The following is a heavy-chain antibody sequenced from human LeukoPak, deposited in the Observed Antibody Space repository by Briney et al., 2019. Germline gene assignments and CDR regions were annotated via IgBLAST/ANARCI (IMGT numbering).Heavy chain of an antibody. Sequence: PGGSLRLSCTASGFTFTHAWMDWVRQAPGKGLEWVGRLKSKADGETTDYAAPVKGRFTISRDNSKNTLSLQMNSLRAEDTAVYYCARVGGRYSYGGDYWGQGTLVTVSS. CDR3: ARVGGRYSYGGDY. J-gene: IGHJ4*02. CDR2: LKSKADGETT. D-gene: IGHD5-18*01. V-gene: IGHV3-15*05. CDR1: GFTFTHAW.